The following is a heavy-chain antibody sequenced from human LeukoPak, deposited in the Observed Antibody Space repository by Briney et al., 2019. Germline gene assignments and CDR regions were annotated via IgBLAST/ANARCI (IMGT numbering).Heavy chain of an antibody. CDR1: GGSFSGYY. D-gene: IGHD2-2*01. Sequence: SETLSLTCAVYGGSFSGYYWSWIRQPPGKGLEWIGEINHSGSTNYNPSLKSRVTISVDTSKNQFSLKLSSVTAADTAVYYCARGDREVVVPAAMQPGYNWFDPWGQGTLVTVSS. V-gene: IGHV4-34*01. CDR3: ARGDREVVVPAAMQPGYNWFDP. CDR2: INHSGST. J-gene: IGHJ5*02.